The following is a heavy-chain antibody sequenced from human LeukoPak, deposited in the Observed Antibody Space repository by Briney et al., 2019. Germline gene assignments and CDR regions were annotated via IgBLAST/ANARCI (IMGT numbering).Heavy chain of an antibody. J-gene: IGHJ4*02. D-gene: IGHD3-22*01. CDR3: ATRPPDDISGYLDN. CDR1: GASISNYY. CDR2: IHRSGTA. Sequence: KSSETLSLTCAVSGASISNYYWSWVRQPPGKGLEWIGYIHRSGTANYNPSLESRVTVSLDTSRNQFYLRLKSVTSADTAMYYCATRPPDDISGYLDNWGQGTLVTVSS. V-gene: IGHV4-59*03.